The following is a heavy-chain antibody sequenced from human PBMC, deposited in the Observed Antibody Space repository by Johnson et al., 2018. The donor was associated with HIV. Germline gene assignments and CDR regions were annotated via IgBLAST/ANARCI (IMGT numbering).Heavy chain of an antibody. V-gene: IGHV3-30*04. CDR2: ISYDGSNK. J-gene: IGHJ3*02. D-gene: IGHD3-3*01. CDR3: ARAKNLFWSGYYDAFDI. CDR1: GFTFSSYA. Sequence: QVQLVESGGGVVQPGRSLRLSCAASGFTFSSYAMHWVRQAPGKGLEWVAVISYDGSNKYYADSVKGRFTISIDNSKNTLYLQMNSLRAEDTAVYYCARAKNLFWSGYYDAFDIWGQGTMVTVSS.